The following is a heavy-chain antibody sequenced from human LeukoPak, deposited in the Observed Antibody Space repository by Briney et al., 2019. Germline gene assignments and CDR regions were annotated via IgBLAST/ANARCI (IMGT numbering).Heavy chain of an antibody. CDR1: GFTFSSYA. CDR2: ISGSGGRT. J-gene: IGHJ4*02. Sequence: GGSLRLSCAASGFTFSSYAMSWVRQAPGKGQEWVSAISGSGGRTYHADSVKGRFAISRDNSKNTLYLQMNSLRAEDTAVYYCAKGYSSGWYGVDYWGQGTLVPVSS. V-gene: IGHV3-23*01. CDR3: AKGYSSGWYGVDY. D-gene: IGHD6-19*01.